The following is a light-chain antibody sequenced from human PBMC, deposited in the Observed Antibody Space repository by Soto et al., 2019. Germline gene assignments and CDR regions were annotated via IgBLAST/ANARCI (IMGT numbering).Light chain of an antibody. CDR1: QGIGSY. V-gene: IGKV1-39*01. CDR3: QQTASAPPCT. Sequence: DIQMTQSPTSLSASVGDSVTISCRASQGIGSYLAWYQQKPGKAPRLLISGASSVQSGVPPRFSGSGSATHFILTISSLRLEDIATYYCQQTASAPPCTFGQGTKVEIK. CDR2: GAS. J-gene: IGKJ1*01.